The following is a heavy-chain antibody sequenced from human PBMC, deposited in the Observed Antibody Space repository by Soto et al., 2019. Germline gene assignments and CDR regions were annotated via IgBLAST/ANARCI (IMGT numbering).Heavy chain of an antibody. J-gene: IGHJ6*02. CDR2: MNAGNGNT. Sequence: QVQLVQSGAEVKKPGASVRVSCKASGYTLTGYALHWVRQAPGQRLEWLGWMNAGNGNTKYSQKFQGRVTITRDTSASTAYMEVSSLGSEDTAVYYCARVGSGGSSRPTTKDFYYYYGMDVWGQGTTVTVSS. V-gene: IGHV1-3*01. CDR1: GYTLTGYA. CDR3: ARVGSGGSSRPTTKDFYYYYGMDV. D-gene: IGHD6-13*01.